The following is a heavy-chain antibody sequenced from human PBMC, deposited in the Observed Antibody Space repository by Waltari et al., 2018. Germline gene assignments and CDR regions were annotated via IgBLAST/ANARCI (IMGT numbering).Heavy chain of an antibody. CDR1: GFRFSNYW. D-gene: IGHD3-10*01. V-gene: IGHV3-74*01. Sequence: EERLLESGGGLVQPGDSLRLSCAGPGFRFSNYWLNLVPQRPGKGLVWVARIGNDETSISYADSVKGRLTISRDNAKNTVYLQMKRLRVEDTAVYYCARLAPRTYRSPVPGRHYYYGMDVWGQGTTVTVSS. CDR3: ARLAPRTYRSPVPGRHYYYGMDV. CDR2: IGNDETSI. J-gene: IGHJ6*02.